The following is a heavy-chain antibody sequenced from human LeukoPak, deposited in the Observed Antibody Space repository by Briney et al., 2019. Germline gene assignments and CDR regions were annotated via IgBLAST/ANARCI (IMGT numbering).Heavy chain of an antibody. CDR2: IWYDGSNK. CDR1: GFTFSSYG. J-gene: IGHJ1*01. Sequence: GGSLRLSCAASGFTFSSYGMHWVRQAPGKGLEWVAVIWYDGSNKYYADSVKGRFTIPRDNSKNTLYLQMNSLRAEDTAVYYCAKEAVRSSIAVAGTRYFQHWGQGTLVTVSS. V-gene: IGHV3-33*06. CDR3: AKEAVRSSIAVAGTRYFQH. D-gene: IGHD6-13*01.